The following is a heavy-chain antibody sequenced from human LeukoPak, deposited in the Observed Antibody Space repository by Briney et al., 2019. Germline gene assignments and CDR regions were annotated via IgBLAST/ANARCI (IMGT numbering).Heavy chain of an antibody. J-gene: IGHJ4*02. Sequence: GGSLRLSCAASGFTFSSYAMSWVRQAPGKGLEWVSAISGSGSARAGSTYYADSVKGRFTISRDNSNNTLYLQMNSLRAEDTAVYYCAKDGYCNSTSCYPAPYWGQGTLVTVSS. CDR3: AKDGYCNSTSCYPAPY. D-gene: IGHD2-2*01. CDR2: ISGSGSARAGST. V-gene: IGHV3-23*01. CDR1: GFTFSSYA.